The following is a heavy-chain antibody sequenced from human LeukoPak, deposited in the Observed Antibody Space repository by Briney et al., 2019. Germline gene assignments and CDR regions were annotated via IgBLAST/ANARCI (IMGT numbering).Heavy chain of an antibody. CDR3: ARDWSIAARSAWFDP. J-gene: IGHJ5*02. CDR2: IIPIFGTA. V-gene: IGHV1-69*13. D-gene: IGHD6-6*01. CDR1: GGTFSSYA. Sequence: GASVKVSCKASGGTFSSYAISWVRQAPGQELEWMGGIIPIFGTANYAQKFQGRVTITADESTSTAYMELSSLRSEDTAVYYCARDWSIAARSAWFDPWGQGTLVTVSS.